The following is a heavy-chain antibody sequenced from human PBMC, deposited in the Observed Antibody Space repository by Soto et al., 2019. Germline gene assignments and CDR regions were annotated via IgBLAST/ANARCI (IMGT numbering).Heavy chain of an antibody. Sequence: SETLSLTCTVSGGSISSYCWSWIRQPPGKGLEWIGYIYYSGSTNYNPSLKSRVTISVDTSKNQFSLKLSSVTAADTAVYYCARRYGGNLDYWGQGTLVTVSS. CDR1: GGSISSYC. V-gene: IGHV4-59*08. J-gene: IGHJ4*02. CDR2: IYYSGST. D-gene: IGHD1-26*01. CDR3: ARRYGGNLDY.